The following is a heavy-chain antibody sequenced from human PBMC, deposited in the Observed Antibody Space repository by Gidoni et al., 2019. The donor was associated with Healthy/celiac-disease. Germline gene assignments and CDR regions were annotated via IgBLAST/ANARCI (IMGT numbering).Heavy chain of an antibody. D-gene: IGHD1-7*01. Sequence: EVQLVESGGGLVQPGGSLRLSCAASGFTFSSYWMSWVRQAPGKGLGWVANIKQDGSEKYYVDSVKGRFTISRGNAKNSLYLQMNSLRAEDTAVYYCARDPELELRHWYFDLWGRGTLVTVSS. V-gene: IGHV3-7*01. J-gene: IGHJ2*01. CDR1: GFTFSSYW. CDR3: ARDPELELRHWYFDL. CDR2: IKQDGSEK.